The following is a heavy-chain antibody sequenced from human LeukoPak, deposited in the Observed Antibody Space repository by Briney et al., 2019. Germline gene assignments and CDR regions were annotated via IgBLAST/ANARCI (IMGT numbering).Heavy chain of an antibody. J-gene: IGHJ5*02. V-gene: IGHV3-23*01. D-gene: IGHD3-22*01. CDR1: GFTFSSYW. CDR3: AKDRRSGYYYDSSGSFDP. CDR2: ISGSGGST. Sequence: PGGSLRLSCAASGFTFSSYWMSWVRQAPGKGLEWVSAISGSGGSTYYADSVKGRFTISRDNSKNTLCLQMNSLRAEDTAVYYCAKDRRSGYYYDSSGSFDPWGQGTLVTVSS.